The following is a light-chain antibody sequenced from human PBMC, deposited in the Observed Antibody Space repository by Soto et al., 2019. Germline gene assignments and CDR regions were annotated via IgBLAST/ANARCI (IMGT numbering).Light chain of an antibody. J-gene: IGKJ4*01. CDR2: DAS. V-gene: IGKV3-11*01. CDR3: QHRDNWPLT. Sequence: EIVLTQSPATLSLSPGERATLSCRASQSISSYLAWYQQKPGQAPRLLIFDASNRATGIPARFSGSGSGTDFTLTIGSLEPEDFAFYYCQHRDNWPLTFGGGTKVEI. CDR1: QSISSY.